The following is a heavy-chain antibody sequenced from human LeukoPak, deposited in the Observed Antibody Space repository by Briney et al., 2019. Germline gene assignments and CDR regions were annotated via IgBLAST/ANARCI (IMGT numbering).Heavy chain of an antibody. Sequence: GESLKISCKVSGYSFTTYWIGWVRQMPGKGLEWMGLINPGDSDTRYSPSFQGQVTISADKSISTAYLQWSSLKASDTAIYYCARGITWFDVWGQGTLVTVSS. CDR3: ARGITWFDV. V-gene: IGHV5-51*01. CDR2: INPGDSDT. D-gene: IGHD1-20*01. CDR1: GYSFTTYW. J-gene: IGHJ5*02.